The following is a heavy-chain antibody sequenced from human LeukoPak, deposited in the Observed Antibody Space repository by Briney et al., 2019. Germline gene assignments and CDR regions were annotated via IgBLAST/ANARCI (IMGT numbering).Heavy chain of an antibody. D-gene: IGHD2-21*01. J-gene: IGHJ4*02. Sequence: PSETLSLTCTVSGGSISSGGYYWSWIRQHPGKGLEWIGYIYYSGSTYYNPSLKSRVTISVDTSKNQFSLKLSSVTAADTAVYYCARAVEMATIAQSYYFDYWGQGTLVTVSS. CDR3: ARAVEMATIAQSYYFDY. CDR2: IYYSGST. V-gene: IGHV4-31*03. CDR1: GGSISSGGYY.